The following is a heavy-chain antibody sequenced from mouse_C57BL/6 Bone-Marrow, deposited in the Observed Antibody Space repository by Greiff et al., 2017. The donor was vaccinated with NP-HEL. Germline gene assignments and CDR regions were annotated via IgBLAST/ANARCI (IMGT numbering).Heavy chain of an antibody. J-gene: IGHJ2*01. V-gene: IGHV5-17*01. CDR3: ARRLITTVSFDY. D-gene: IGHD1-1*01. Sequence: EVKLVESGGGLVKPGGSLKLSCAASGFTFSDYGMHWVRQAPEKGLEWVAYISSGSSTIYYADTVKGRFTISRDNAKNTLFLQMTSLRSENTAMYYCARRLITTVSFDYWGQGTTRTVSS. CDR2: ISSGSSTI. CDR1: GFTFSDYG.